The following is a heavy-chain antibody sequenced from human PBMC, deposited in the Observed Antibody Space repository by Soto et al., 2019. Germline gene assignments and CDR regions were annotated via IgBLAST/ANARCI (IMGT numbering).Heavy chain of an antibody. V-gene: IGHV4-61*01. CDR1: GGSVSSGSYY. CDR2: IYYSGST. J-gene: IGHJ4*02. Sequence: QVQLQESGPGLVKPSETLSLTCTVSGGSVSSGSYYWSWIRQPPGKGLEWIGYIYYSGSTNYNPSLKSRVTISVDTSKNQFSLKLSSVTAADTAVYYCARVLRTAMVADPFYDYWGQGTLVTVSS. CDR3: ARVLRTAMVADPFYDY. D-gene: IGHD5-18*01.